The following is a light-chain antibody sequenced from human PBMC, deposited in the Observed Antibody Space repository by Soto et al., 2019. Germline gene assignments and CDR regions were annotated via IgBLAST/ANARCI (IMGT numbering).Light chain of an antibody. V-gene: IGKV3-20*01. CDR2: GAS. CDR1: QSVSNNY. J-gene: IGKJ4*01. CDR3: QPYNNWPLT. Sequence: ESVLTQSPGTLSLSPGERATLSCRASQSVSNNYLAWYQQKPGQAPRLLIYGASTRATGIPDRFSGSGSGTDFTLTISSLQPDDFATYYCQPYNNWPLTFGGGTKVDI.